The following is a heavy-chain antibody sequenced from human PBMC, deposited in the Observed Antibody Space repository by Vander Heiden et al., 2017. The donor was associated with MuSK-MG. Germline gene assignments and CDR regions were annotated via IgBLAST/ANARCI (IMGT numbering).Heavy chain of an antibody. CDR3: ARLLAGYFDY. Sequence: QVQLQESGPGLVKPSETLSLTCTVSGGSISSYYWSWIRQPPGKGLEWIGYIYYSGSTNYNPSLKSRVTISVDTSKNQFSLKLSSVTAADTAVYYCARLLAGYFDYWGQGALVTVSS. J-gene: IGHJ4*02. V-gene: IGHV4-59*08. CDR2: IYYSGST. CDR1: GGSISSYY. D-gene: IGHD6-25*01.